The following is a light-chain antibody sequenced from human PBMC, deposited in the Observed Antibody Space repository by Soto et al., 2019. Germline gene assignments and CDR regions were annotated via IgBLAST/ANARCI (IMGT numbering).Light chain of an antibody. J-gene: IGKJ4*01. CDR3: QQRNSWPLT. Sequence: EIVLTQSPATLSLSPGERVTLSCRASQRITTFLAWHQQKPGQAPRLLIYDASNRATGIPARFSGSGSGTDFTLTIISLEPEDSALYYCQQRNSWPLTFGGGTKVEI. V-gene: IGKV3-11*01. CDR2: DAS. CDR1: QRITTF.